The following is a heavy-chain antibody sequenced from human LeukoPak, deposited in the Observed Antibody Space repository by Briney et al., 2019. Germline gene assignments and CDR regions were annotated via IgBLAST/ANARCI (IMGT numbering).Heavy chain of an antibody. CDR2: IYYSGST. Sequence: PSETLSLTCTVSGGSISSSSYYWGWIRQPPGKGLEWIGSIYYSGSTYYNPSLKSRVTISVDTSKNQFSLKLSSVTAADTAVYYCAREPALLRFEDAFDIWGQGTMVTVSS. V-gene: IGHV4-39*07. CDR1: GGSISSSSYY. J-gene: IGHJ3*02. D-gene: IGHD3-10*01. CDR3: AREPALLRFEDAFDI.